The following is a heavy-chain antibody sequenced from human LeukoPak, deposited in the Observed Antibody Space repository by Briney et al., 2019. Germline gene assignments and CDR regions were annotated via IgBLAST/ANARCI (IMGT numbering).Heavy chain of an antibody. CDR1: GFPFHSYA. CDR3: AKSGAAGLNHYFYGMDV. CDR2: ISGGGGST. J-gene: IGHJ6*02. V-gene: IGHV3-23*01. Sequence: GGSLRLSCAASGFPFHSYAMIWVRQAPGKGLAWVSAISGGGGSTYYADSVKGRFTISRDNSKNTLYLQMNSLRAEDTAVYYCAKSGAAGLNHYFYGMDVWGQGTTVTVSS. D-gene: IGHD6-13*01.